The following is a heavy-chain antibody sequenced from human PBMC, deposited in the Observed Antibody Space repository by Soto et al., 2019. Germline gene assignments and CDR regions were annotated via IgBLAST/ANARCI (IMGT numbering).Heavy chain of an antibody. Sequence: EVQLLESGGGLVQPGGSLRLSCAASGFTFSSYAMSWVRQAPGKGLEWVSAISGSGGSTYYADSVKGRFTISRDNSKNTLNLQMNSLRAEDTAVYYCAKDQASYYYEGMDVWGQGTTVTVSS. D-gene: IGHD3-22*01. J-gene: IGHJ6*02. CDR2: ISGSGGST. CDR1: GFTFSSYA. V-gene: IGHV3-23*01. CDR3: AKDQASYYYEGMDV.